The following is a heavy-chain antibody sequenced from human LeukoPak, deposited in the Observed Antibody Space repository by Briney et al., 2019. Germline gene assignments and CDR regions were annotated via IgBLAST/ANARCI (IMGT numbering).Heavy chain of an antibody. J-gene: IGHJ4*02. CDR1: GYSISSGYY. Sequence: SETLSLTCTVSGYSISSGYYWGWIRQPPGKGLEWIGSLYHSGSTYYNPSLKSRVTISVDKSKNQFSLRLSSVTAADTAVYCCARVLSGSNFDYWGQGTLVTVSS. CDR3: ARVLSGSNFDY. V-gene: IGHV4-38-2*02. CDR2: LYHSGST. D-gene: IGHD3-22*01.